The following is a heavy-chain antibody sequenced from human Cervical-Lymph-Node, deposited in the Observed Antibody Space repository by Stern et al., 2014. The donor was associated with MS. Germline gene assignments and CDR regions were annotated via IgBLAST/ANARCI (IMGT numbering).Heavy chain of an antibody. CDR2: ISAYNGNT. D-gene: IGHD2-15*01. V-gene: IGHV1-18*01. Sequence: VQLEESGAEVKRPGASVKVSCNASGYTFTSYGISWVRQAPGQGLECMGWISAYNGNTIYAQKLQGRVTMTTDTSTSTAYMELRSLRSDDTAVYYCARGLLGSENAFDIWGQGTMVTVSS. CDR1: GYTFTSYG. CDR3: ARGLLGSENAFDI. J-gene: IGHJ3*02.